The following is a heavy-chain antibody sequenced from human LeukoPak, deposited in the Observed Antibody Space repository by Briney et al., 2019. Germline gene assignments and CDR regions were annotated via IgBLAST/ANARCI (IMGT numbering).Heavy chain of an antibody. D-gene: IGHD3-22*01. J-gene: IGHJ4*02. Sequence: GGSLRLSCAASGFTFSNYEMNWVRQATGKGLEWVAYISNSGSTINYADSVKGRFTISRDNAKKSLYLQMNSLRAEDTAVYYCVVVFDYWGQGTLVTVSS. CDR1: GFTFSNYE. V-gene: IGHV3-48*03. CDR3: VVVFDY. CDR2: ISNSGSTI.